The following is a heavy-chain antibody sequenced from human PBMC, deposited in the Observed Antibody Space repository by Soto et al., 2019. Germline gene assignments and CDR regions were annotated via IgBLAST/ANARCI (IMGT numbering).Heavy chain of an antibody. J-gene: IGHJ3*02. CDR3: ARDFARTDASDI. CDR1: GFTFSSYA. CDR2: VSGSGTTT. V-gene: IGHV3-23*01. Sequence: GGSLRLSCSASGFTFSSYAMTWVRQAPGKGLDWVSAVSGSGTTTYYADSVKGRFTISRDNAKNMLYLQLNSLRAEDTAVYYCARDFARTDASDIWGRGTMVTVSS.